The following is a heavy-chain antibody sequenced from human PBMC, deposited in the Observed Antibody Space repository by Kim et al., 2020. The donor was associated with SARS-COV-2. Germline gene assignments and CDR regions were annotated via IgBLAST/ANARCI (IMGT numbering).Heavy chain of an antibody. CDR2: NT. Sequence: NTRHHQQFHDRVTMTTDTSTSTAYMELQSLRSDDTAVYFCAREGLEQDFDFWGQGPLVTVSS. V-gene: IGHV1-18*01. CDR3: AREGLEQDFDF. J-gene: IGHJ4*02.